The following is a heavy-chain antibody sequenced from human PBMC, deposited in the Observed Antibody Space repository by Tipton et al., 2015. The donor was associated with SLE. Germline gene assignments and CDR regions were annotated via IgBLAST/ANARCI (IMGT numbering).Heavy chain of an antibody. CDR3: ARRDQGIAVTGTINWFDP. CDR1: GYSFSNYW. Sequence: LQLVQSGAEVKKPGESLKISCKGSGYSFSNYWIAWLRQMPGKGLEWMGIIYPDDSDTRYSPSFQGQVTISADKSINTVYLQWSSLKASDTAMYYCARRDQGIAVTGTINWFDPWGQGTLVTVSS. D-gene: IGHD6-13*01. J-gene: IGHJ5*02. V-gene: IGHV5-51*03. CDR2: IYPDDSDT.